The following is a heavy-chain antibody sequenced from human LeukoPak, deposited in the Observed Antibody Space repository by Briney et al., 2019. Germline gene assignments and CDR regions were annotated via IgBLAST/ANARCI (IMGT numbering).Heavy chain of an antibody. D-gene: IGHD5-12*01. CDR2: IRYDGSDK. CDR1: GFTFSNYG. V-gene: IGHV3-30*02. CDR3: AKEFRVYSGYDFDS. J-gene: IGHJ4*02. Sequence: PGGSLRLSCAASGFTFSNYGMHWVRQAPGKGLEWVAFIRYDGSDKYYADSVKGRFTISRDNSKNTLYLQMNSLRAEDTAVYYCAKEFRVYSGYDFDSWGQGTLVTVSS.